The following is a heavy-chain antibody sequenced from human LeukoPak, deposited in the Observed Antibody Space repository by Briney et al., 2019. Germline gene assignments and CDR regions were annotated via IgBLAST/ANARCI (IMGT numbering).Heavy chain of an antibody. D-gene: IGHD6-19*01. J-gene: IGHJ6*02. Sequence: GGSLRLSCAASGFTFSSYWMHWVRQAPGKGLVWVSRINSDGSSTSYADSVKGRFTISRDNSKNTLYLQMNSLRAEDTALYYCARGAGAYNYYAMDVWGQGTTVTVSS. CDR3: ARGAGAYNYYAMDV. CDR2: INSDGSST. V-gene: IGHV3-74*01. CDR1: GFTFSSYW.